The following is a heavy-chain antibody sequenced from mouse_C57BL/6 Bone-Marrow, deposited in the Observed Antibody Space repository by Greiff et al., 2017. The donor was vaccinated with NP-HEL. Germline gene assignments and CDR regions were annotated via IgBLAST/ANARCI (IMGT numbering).Heavy chain of an antibody. D-gene: IGHD4-1*01. J-gene: IGHJ4*01. CDR3: VRIELGRGYAMDY. CDR1: GFSFNTYA. Sequence: EVQLVESGGGLVQPKGSLKLSCAVSGFSFNTYAMNWVRQAPGKGLEWVARIRSKSNNYATYYADSVKDRFTISRDDSESMLYLQMNNLKTEDTAMYYCVRIELGRGYAMDYWGQGTSVTVSS. CDR2: IRSKSNNYAT. V-gene: IGHV10-1*01.